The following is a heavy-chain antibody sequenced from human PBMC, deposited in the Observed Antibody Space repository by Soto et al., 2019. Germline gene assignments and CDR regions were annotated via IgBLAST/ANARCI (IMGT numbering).Heavy chain of an antibody. CDR3: ASRAETNGGNGFSADKYYFDF. V-gene: IGHV1-8*01. CDR2: MNPNTGNS. J-gene: IGHJ4*02. D-gene: IGHD1-1*01. Sequence: ASVKVSCKASGYTFTSYDIYRVRQATGQGLEWMGWMNPNTGNSGYAQKFQGRVTMTSDTSISTAHMELSSLRSEDTAVYYCASRAETNGGNGFSADKYYFDFWEREALFTVSS. CDR1: GYTFTSYD.